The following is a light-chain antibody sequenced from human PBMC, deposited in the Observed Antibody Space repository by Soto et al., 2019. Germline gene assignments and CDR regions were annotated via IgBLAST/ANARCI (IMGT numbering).Light chain of an antibody. Sequence: DIQMTQSPSTLSASAVYRVTITCRASQTITSWLAWYQQKPGKAPKLLIYEASSLEKGVPARFGGSGSGTEFTLTISSLQPEDFATYYCQQANSFPRTFGQGTRLEI. CDR1: QTITSW. V-gene: IGKV1-5*03. J-gene: IGKJ5*01. CDR2: EAS. CDR3: QQANSFPRT.